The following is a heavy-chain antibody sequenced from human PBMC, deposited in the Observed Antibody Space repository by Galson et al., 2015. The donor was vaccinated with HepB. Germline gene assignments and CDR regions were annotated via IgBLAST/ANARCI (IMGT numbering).Heavy chain of an antibody. CDR2: VDPGTDET. D-gene: IGHD3-16*01. V-gene: IGHV1-24*01. J-gene: IGHJ6*02. Sequence: SVKVSCKVSGYTLTELSMHWVRQAPGKGLEWMGGVDPGTDETVYARKFQGRVAMTEDTSTDTAYMELSSLSSEDTAVYYCAVGVSWDVWGQGTTVIVSS. CDR3: AVGVSWDV. CDR1: GYTLTELS.